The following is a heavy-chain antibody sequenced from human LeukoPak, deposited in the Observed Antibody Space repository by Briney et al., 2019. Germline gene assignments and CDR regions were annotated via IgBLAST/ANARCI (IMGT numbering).Heavy chain of an antibody. CDR1: GYTFTGSY. D-gene: IGHD6-19*01. Sequence: GASVRVSCKASGYTFTGSYMHWVRQAPGLGLEWMGWINPNSGDTNYAQRFQGAVTMTRDTSISTAYMELSRLTSDDTAVYYCARGTGWYHFDYWGQGTLVTVSS. CDR2: INPNSGDT. J-gene: IGHJ4*02. V-gene: IGHV1-2*02. CDR3: ARGTGWYHFDY.